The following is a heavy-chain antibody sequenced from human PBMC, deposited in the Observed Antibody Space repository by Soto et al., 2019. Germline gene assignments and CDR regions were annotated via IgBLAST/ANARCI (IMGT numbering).Heavy chain of an antibody. CDR2: ISGSGGST. V-gene: IGHV3-23*01. J-gene: IGHJ4*02. CDR1: GGTFRRYG. Sequence: GGDLRHSCAASGGTFRRYGMNWGRQAPGRALQWVSAISGSGGSTVYADSVKGRFTISRDNSNNTMYLQMNSLRAEDTALYYCAKDLFPSSADYSRYFHYWGQG. D-gene: IGHD3-10*01. CDR3: AKDLFPSSADYSRYFHY.